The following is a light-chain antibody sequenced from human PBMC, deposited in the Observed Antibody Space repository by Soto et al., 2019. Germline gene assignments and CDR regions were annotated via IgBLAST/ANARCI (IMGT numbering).Light chain of an antibody. J-gene: IGLJ3*02. CDR1: SSDIASND. Sequence: QAVLTQPPSVSAAPGQKVAISCSGSSSDIASNDVSWYRQVPGTAPKLLIYESNRRPSGIPDRFSGSKSGTSATLGITGLQTGDEADYYCGSWDNSLRAWVFGGGTKLTVL. CDR2: ESN. V-gene: IGLV1-51*02. CDR3: GSWDNSLRAWV.